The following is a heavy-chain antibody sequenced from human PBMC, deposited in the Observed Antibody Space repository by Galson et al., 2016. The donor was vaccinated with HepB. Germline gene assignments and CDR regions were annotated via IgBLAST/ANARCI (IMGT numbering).Heavy chain of an antibody. Sequence: SLRLSCAASGFTVSSNYMSWVRQAPGKGLEWVSVIYSGGSTYYADSVMGRFTISRDNSKNTLSLRMNSLRAEDTAVYYCARESRMVRGVITYFFDYWGQGTLVTVSS. CDR1: GFTVSSNY. D-gene: IGHD3-10*01. CDR3: ARESRMVRGVITYFFDY. J-gene: IGHJ4*02. V-gene: IGHV3-53*01. CDR2: IYSGGST.